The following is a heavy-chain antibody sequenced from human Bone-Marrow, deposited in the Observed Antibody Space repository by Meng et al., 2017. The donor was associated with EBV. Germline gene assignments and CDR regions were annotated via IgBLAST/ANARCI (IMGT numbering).Heavy chain of an antibody. CDR3: ATYEMGGAGKGY. V-gene: IGHV4-30-4*01. J-gene: IGHJ4*02. Sequence: QLQGSGPGLAKLPHTLSLTCAVSGGSTSSGGYHWSWIRQPPGKGLEWIGYIDYSGSTYHNPSLKSRVTTSVDASNNQFSLKLSSVTAADTAVYYCATYEMGGAGKGYWGQGTLVTVSS. CDR2: IDYSGST. CDR1: GGSTSSGGYH. D-gene: IGHD6-19*01.